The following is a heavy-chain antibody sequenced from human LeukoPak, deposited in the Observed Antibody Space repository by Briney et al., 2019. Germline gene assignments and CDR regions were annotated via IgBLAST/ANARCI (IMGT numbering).Heavy chain of an antibody. CDR1: GYTLTELS. D-gene: IGHD6-19*01. V-gene: IGHV1-24*01. J-gene: IGHJ3*02. CDR2: FDPEDGET. Sequence: GASVKVSCKVSGYTLTELSMHWVRQAPGKGLEWMGGFDPEDGETIYAQKFQGRVTMTEDTSTDTAYMELSSLRSEDTAVYYCATDPGYSSGWGAFDIWGQGTMVTVSS. CDR3: ATDPGYSSGWGAFDI.